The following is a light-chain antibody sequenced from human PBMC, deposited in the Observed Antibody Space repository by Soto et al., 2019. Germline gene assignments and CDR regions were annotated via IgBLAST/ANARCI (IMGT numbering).Light chain of an antibody. V-gene: IGKV1-33*01. CDR2: DAS. CDR3: QQYDNPPLT. CDR1: QDISNY. Sequence: DIQMTQSPSSLSASVGDRVTITCQASQDISNYLNWYQQKPGKAPKLLIYDASNLETGVPSRFSGSGSGTDFTFTISILQPEDIATYYRQQYDNPPLTFGGGTKVEIK. J-gene: IGKJ4*01.